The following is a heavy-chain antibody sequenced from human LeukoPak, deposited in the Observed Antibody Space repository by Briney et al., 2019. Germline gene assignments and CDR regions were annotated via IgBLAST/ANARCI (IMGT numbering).Heavy chain of an antibody. CDR3: ASGFGYYFDY. D-gene: IGHD3-10*01. Sequence: SETLSLTCTVSGGSISGYYWSWIRQPPGKGPEWIGYIYYSGSTNYNPSLKSRVTISVDTSKNQLSLKLNSVTAADTAVYYCASGFGYYFDYWGQGTLVTVSS. CDR2: IYYSGST. J-gene: IGHJ4*02. V-gene: IGHV4-59*01. CDR1: GGSISGYY.